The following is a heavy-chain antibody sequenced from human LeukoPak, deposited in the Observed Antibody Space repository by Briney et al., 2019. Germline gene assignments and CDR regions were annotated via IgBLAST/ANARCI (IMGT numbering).Heavy chain of an antibody. J-gene: IGHJ5*02. CDR2: ISGSGGST. Sequence: GGSLRLSCAASGFTFNSYAMNWVRQAPGEGLEWVSAISGSGGSTYYADSVKGRFTISRDNSKNTLYLQMNSLRAEDTAVYYCAKAQDDCGSASCGFDPWGQGTLVTVSS. D-gene: IGHD2-2*01. V-gene: IGHV3-23*01. CDR3: AKAQDDCGSASCGFDP. CDR1: GFTFNSYA.